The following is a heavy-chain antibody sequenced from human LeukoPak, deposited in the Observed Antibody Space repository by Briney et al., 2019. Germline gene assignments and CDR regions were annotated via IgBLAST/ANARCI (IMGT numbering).Heavy chain of an antibody. D-gene: IGHD1-26*01. V-gene: IGHV3-23*01. CDR1: GFTFSSYS. J-gene: IGHJ6*03. CDR3: AGHTTDYYYYYMDV. Sequence: GGSLRLSCAASGFTFSSYSMNWVRQAPGKGLEWVSAISGSGGSTYYADSVKGRFTISRDNSKNTLYLQMNSLRAEDTAVYYCAGHTTDYYYYYMDVWGKGTTVTVSS. CDR2: ISGSGGST.